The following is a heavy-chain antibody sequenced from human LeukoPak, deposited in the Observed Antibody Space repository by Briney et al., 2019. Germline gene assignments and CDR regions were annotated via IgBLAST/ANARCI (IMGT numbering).Heavy chain of an antibody. J-gene: IGHJ4*02. V-gene: IGHV4-39*01. Sequence: PSETLSLTCTVSGGSISSSGFYWGWIRQPPGKGLEWIGNIYFSGSTYYNPSLKSRVTISVDTSKNQFSLKLSSVTAADTAVYYCASLRTFRLRYFDWLSSDYWGQGTLVTVSS. CDR1: GGSISSSGFY. CDR3: ASLRTFRLRYFDWLSSDY. D-gene: IGHD3-9*01. CDR2: IYFSGST.